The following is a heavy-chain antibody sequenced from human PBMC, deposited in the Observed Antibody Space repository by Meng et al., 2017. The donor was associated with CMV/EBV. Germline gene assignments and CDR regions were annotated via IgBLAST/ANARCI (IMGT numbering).Heavy chain of an antibody. Sequence: EGSLRLSCVASGFTFSSYAMSWVRQAPGKGLEWVSAISSSSSYIYYADSVKGRFTISRDNAKNSLYLQMNSLRAEDTAVYYCARDLKCSSTSCYYGMDVWGQGTTVTVSS. CDR1: GFTFSSYA. CDR3: ARDLKCSSTSCYYGMDV. CDR2: ISSSSSYI. V-gene: IGHV3-21*01. J-gene: IGHJ6*02. D-gene: IGHD2-2*01.